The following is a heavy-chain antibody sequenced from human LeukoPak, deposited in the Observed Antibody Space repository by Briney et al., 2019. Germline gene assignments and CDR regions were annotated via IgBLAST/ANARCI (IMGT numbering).Heavy chain of an antibody. J-gene: IGHJ4*02. CDR2: ISGSGTGT. CDR3: AKEGGTGTRFDY. V-gene: IGHV3-23*01. D-gene: IGHD1-7*01. Sequence: PGGSLRLSCAASGFTFSSSAMSLVRQAPGKGLYWVSAISGSGTGTYYADSVKGRFTISRDNSKNTLYLQMNSLRAEDTAVYYCAKEGGTGTRFDYWGQGTLVTVSS. CDR1: GFTFSSSA.